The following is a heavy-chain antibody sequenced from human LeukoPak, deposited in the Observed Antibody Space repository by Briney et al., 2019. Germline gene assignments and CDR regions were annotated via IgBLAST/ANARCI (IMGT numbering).Heavy chain of an antibody. Sequence: ASVTVSCKASGYTFTNYGISWVRQAPGQGLEWVGWISTNSDIRTYAQTLQGRFTMTTDTATTTAYMELNNLTFDDTAVYYCARDWDAMNNCFDPWGQGTPVTVSS. V-gene: IGHV1-18*01. D-gene: IGHD1-26*01. J-gene: IGHJ5*02. CDR1: GYTFTNYG. CDR3: ARDWDAMNNCFDP. CDR2: ISTNSDIR.